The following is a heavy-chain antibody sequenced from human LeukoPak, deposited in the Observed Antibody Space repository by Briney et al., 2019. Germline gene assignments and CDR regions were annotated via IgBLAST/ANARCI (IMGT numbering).Heavy chain of an antibody. CDR1: GGSISSYY. CDR2: IYTSGST. V-gene: IGHV4-4*07. CDR3: ARAGEYCGSTSCYFEYFDY. J-gene: IGHJ4*02. Sequence: PSETLSLTCTVSGGSISSYYWSWIRQPAGKGLEWIGRIYTSGSTNYNPSLKSRVTMSVDTSKNQFSLKLSSVTAADTAVYYCARAGEYCGSTSCYFEYFDYWGQGTLVTVSS. D-gene: IGHD2-2*01.